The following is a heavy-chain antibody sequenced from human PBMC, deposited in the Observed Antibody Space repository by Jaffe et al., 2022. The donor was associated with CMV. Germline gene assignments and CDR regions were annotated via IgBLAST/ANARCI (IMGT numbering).Heavy chain of an antibody. CDR2: IYYSGTT. J-gene: IGHJ3*02. V-gene: IGHV4-39*01. Sequence: QLQLQESGPGLVKPSETLSLTCTVSGGSISSSSYYWGWIRQPPGKGLEWIGSIYYSGTTYYNPSLKSRLTISVDTSKNQFSLKLSSVTAADTAVYYCARGYYYDTSGRPGRAFDIWGQGTMVTVSS. CDR1: GGSISSSSYY. D-gene: IGHD3-22*01. CDR3: ARGYYYDTSGRPGRAFDI.